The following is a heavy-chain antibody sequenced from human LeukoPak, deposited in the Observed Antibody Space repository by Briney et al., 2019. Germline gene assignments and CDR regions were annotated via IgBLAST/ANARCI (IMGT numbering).Heavy chain of an antibody. CDR3: ASIPYYYDRSTWYFDY. CDR1: GGSFSGYY. V-gene: IGHV4-34*01. Sequence: SETLSLTCAVYGGSFSGYYWSRIRQPPGKGLEWIGEINHSGSTNYNPSLKSRVTISVDTSKNQFSLKLSSVTAADTAVYYCASIPYYYDRSTWYFDYWGQGTLVTVSS. J-gene: IGHJ4*02. D-gene: IGHD3-22*01. CDR2: INHSGST.